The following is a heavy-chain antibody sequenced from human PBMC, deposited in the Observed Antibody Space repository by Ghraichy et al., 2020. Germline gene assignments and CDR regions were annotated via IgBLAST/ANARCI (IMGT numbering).Heavy chain of an antibody. J-gene: IGHJ5*02. CDR1: GFTFSSYS. CDR2: ISSSSSYI. CDR3: ARENTFGGVIVKYNWFDP. D-gene: IGHD3-16*02. V-gene: IGHV3-21*01. Sequence: GESLNISCAASGFTFSSYSMNWVRQAPGKGLEWVSSISSSSSYIYYADSVKGRFTISRDNAKNSLYLQMNSLRAEDTAVYYCARENTFGGVIVKYNWFDPWGQGTLVTVSS.